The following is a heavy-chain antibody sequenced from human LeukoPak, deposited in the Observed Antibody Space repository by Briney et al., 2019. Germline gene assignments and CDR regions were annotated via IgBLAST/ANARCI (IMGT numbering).Heavy chain of an antibody. J-gene: IGHJ4*02. Sequence: SETLSLTCTVSGGSISSSSYYWGWVRQPPGKGLEWIGYIYYSGSTYYNPSLKSRLTISVDTSKNHFSLKLTSVTAADTAVYYCATSAQWLVPNYWGQGTLVTVSS. CDR1: GGSISSSSYY. D-gene: IGHD6-19*01. V-gene: IGHV4-30-4*08. CDR2: IYYSGST. CDR3: ATSAQWLVPNY.